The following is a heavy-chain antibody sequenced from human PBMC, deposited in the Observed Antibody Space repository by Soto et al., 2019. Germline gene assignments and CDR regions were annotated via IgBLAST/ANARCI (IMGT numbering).Heavy chain of an antibody. D-gene: IGHD3-10*01. Sequence: PSETLSLTCTVSGGSISSYYWSWIRQPPGKGLEWIGYIYYSGSTNYNPSLKSRVTISVDTSKNQFSLKLSSVTAADTAVYYCARHIYPQLYWFDPWGQGTLVTVSS. J-gene: IGHJ5*02. CDR1: GGSISSYY. CDR2: IYYSGST. V-gene: IGHV4-59*08. CDR3: ARHIYPQLYWFDP.